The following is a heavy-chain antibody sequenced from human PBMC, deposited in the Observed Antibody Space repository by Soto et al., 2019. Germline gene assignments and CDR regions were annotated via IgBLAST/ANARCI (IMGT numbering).Heavy chain of an antibody. V-gene: IGHV2-5*02. CDR1: GLSLRTTGVG. D-gene: IGHD2-21*02. CDR2: LYWGDDK. J-gene: IGHJ6*02. CDR3: VQSRCGGDCPEIYSSHAYNGLDV. Sequence: QVTLKESGPPLVKPTQTLTLTCTVSGLSLRTTGVGLGWVRQPPGKALEWLALLYWGDDKRYSPSLRNRLTIATHLSEKQVVLTMTNIDTSDNATYYCVQSRCGGDCPEIYSSHAYNGLDVCGQGTTVTVSS.